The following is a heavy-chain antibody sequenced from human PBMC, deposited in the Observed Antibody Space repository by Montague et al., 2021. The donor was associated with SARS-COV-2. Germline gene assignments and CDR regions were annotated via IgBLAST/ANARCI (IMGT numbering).Heavy chain of an antibody. CDR3: ARLGDGVVPSPILGVGPYYSYYYMDV. CDR2: IHHGGST. CDR1: GGSFSTYS. D-gene: IGHD3-10*01. V-gene: IGHV4-34*01. Sequence: SETLSLTCAVHGGSFSTYSWNWIRQPPGKGLEWIGEIHHGGSTNYSPSLKSRVTISADTSKNRFSLKLTSVAAADTAVYYCARLGDGVVPSPILGVGPYYSYYYMDVWGKGTTVTVSS. J-gene: IGHJ6*03.